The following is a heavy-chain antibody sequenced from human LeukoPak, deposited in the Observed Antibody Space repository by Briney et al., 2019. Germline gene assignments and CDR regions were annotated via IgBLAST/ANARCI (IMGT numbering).Heavy chain of an antibody. Sequence: GGSLRLSCAASGFTFSSYAMHWVRQAPGKGLEWVAVISYDGSNKYYADSVKGRFTISRDNSKNTLYLQMNSLRAEDTAVYYCASPLGPIVAEGGDAFDIWGQGTMVTVSS. V-gene: IGHV3-30-3*01. J-gene: IGHJ3*02. CDR2: ISYDGSNK. D-gene: IGHD3-22*01. CDR3: ASPLGPIVAEGGDAFDI. CDR1: GFTFSSYA.